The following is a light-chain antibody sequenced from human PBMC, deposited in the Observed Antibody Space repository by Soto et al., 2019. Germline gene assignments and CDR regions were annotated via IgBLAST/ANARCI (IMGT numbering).Light chain of an antibody. J-gene: IGLJ1*01. CDR3: SSYTSSSTRV. CDR2: DIR. Sequence: QSALTQPASVSGSPGQSITISCTGTSSDVGGYKYVSWYQQHPGKAPKLMIYDIRNRPSGVSNRFSGSESGNTASLTISGLQAEDEADYYCSSYTSSSTRVFGTGTKVTVL. V-gene: IGLV2-14*03. CDR1: SSDVGGYKY.